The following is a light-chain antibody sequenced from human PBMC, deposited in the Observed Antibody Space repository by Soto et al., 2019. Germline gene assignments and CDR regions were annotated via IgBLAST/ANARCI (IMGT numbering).Light chain of an antibody. Sequence: QSVLIQPPSASGAPGQSVTLSCTGTSSDVGGYDYVSWYQQHPGKAPKLMICEVSRRPSGVPDRFSGSKSGNTASLTVSGLQAEDEATYYCSSYAGRNTLLFGGGTKLTVL. CDR2: EVS. J-gene: IGLJ2*01. CDR1: SSDVGGYDY. V-gene: IGLV2-8*01. CDR3: SSYAGRNTLL.